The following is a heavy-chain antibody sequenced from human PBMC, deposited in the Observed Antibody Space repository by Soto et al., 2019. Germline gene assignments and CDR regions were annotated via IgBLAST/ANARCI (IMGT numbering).Heavy chain of an antibody. D-gene: IGHD3-16*01. CDR3: AKYRMFWGLQY. CDR1: GGFLNSSPHY. J-gene: IGHJ1*01. V-gene: IGHV4-39*07. Sequence: SETLSLTCSVTGGFLNSSPHYWGWVRQSPGKGLEWIGNVYYRGSAYYNPSLESRVTISLDTSTNQFSLQLTSVTAADTAIYYCAKYRMFWGLQYWGPGTLVTVSS. CDR2: VYYRGSA.